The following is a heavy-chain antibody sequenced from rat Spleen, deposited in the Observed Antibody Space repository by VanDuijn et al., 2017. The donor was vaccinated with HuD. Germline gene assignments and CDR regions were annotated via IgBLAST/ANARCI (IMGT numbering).Heavy chain of an antibody. CDR1: GFTFSDYY. V-gene: IGHV5-7*01. CDR3: ARLGGMGFDY. J-gene: IGHJ2*01. CDR2: ISYDGSST. D-gene: IGHD1-7*01. Sequence: EVQLVESGGGLVQPGRSLKLSCAASGFTFSDYYMAWVRQAPTKGLEWVATISYDGSSTYYRDSVKGRFTISRDNAKSTLYLQMDSLRSEDTATYYCARLGGMGFDYWGQGVMVTVSS.